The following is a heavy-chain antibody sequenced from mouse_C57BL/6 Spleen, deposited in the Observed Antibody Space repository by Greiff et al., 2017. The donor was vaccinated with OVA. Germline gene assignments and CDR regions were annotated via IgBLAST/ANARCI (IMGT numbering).Heavy chain of an antibody. D-gene: IGHD4-1*01. CDR2: INPNNGGT. Sequence: DVQLQESGPELVKPGASVKISCKASGYTFTDYYMNWVKQSHGKSLEWIGDINPNNGGTSYNQKFKGKATLTVDKSSSTAYMERRSLTSEDAAVYYCAREGWDGYWGQGTTLTVSS. J-gene: IGHJ2*01. V-gene: IGHV1-26*01. CDR1: GYTFTDYY. CDR3: AREGWDGY.